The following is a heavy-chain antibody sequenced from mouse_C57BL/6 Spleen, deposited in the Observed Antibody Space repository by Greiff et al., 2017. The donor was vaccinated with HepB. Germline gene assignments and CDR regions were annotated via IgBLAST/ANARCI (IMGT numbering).Heavy chain of an antibody. CDR3: AGITTGYYFDY. CDR1: GYTLTSYW. Sequence: QVQLQQPGAELVRPGTSVKLSCKASGYTLTSYWMHWVKQRPGQGLEWIGVIDPSDSYTNYNQKFKGKATLTVDTSSSTAYMQLSSLTSEDSAVYYCAGITTGYYFDYWGQGTTLTVSS. D-gene: IGHD1-1*01. V-gene: IGHV1-59*01. J-gene: IGHJ2*01. CDR2: IDPSDSYT.